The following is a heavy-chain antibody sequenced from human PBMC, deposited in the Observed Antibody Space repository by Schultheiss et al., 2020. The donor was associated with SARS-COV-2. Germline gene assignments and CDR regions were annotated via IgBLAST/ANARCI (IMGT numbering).Heavy chain of an antibody. CDR2: INHSGST. CDR1: GGSISSYY. J-gene: IGHJ4*02. D-gene: IGHD4-17*01. Sequence: SETLSLTCTVSGGSISSYYWSWIRQPPWKGLEWIGEINHSGSTNYNPSLKSRVTISVDTSKNQFSLKLSSVTAADTAVYYCARLSPTVTTNYFDYWGQGTLVTVSS. CDR3: ARLSPTVTTNYFDY. V-gene: IGHV4-59*01.